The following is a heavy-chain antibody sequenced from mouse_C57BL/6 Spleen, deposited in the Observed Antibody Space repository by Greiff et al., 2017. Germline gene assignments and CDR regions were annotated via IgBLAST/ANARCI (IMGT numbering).Heavy chain of an antibody. CDR1: GFSFTSYG. J-gene: IGHJ1*03. D-gene: IGHD1-1*01. Sequence: QVQLKQSGPGLVQPSQSLSITCTVSGFSFTSYGVHWVRQSPGKGLEWLGVIWSGGSTDYNAALISRLSISKDNSKSQVFLKMNSLQADDTAIYYCARDDYGSSSYFDVWGTGTTVTVSS. CDR2: IWSGGST. CDR3: ARDDYGSSSYFDV. V-gene: IGHV2-2*01.